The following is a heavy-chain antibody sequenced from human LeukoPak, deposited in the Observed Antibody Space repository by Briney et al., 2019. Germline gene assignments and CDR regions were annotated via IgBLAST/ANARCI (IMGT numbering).Heavy chain of an antibody. CDR3: ARDIEYSSFYDY. J-gene: IGHJ4*02. CDR2: IKQDGSEK. Sequence: GSLRLSCAASGFTFSSYWVSWVRQAPGKGLEWVANIKQDGSEKYYVDSVKGRFTISRDNAKNSLYLQMNSLRAEDTAVYYCARDIEYSSFYDYWGQGTLVTVSS. CDR1: GFTFSSYW. D-gene: IGHD6-6*01. V-gene: IGHV3-7*01.